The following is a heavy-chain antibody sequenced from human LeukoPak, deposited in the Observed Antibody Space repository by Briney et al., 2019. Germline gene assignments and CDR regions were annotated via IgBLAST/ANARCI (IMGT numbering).Heavy chain of an antibody. Sequence: RGESLKISCKGSGYSFTSYWISWVRQMPGKGLEWMGRIDPSDSYTNYCPSFQGHVTISADKSISTAYLQWSSLKASDTAMYYCARLRFWGNWFDPWGQGTLVTVSS. D-gene: IGHD3-16*01. CDR3: ARLRFWGNWFDP. J-gene: IGHJ5*02. CDR1: GYSFTSYW. CDR2: IDPSDSYT. V-gene: IGHV5-10-1*01.